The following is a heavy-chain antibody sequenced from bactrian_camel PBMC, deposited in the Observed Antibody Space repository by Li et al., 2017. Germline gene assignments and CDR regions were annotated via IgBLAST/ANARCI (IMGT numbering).Heavy chain of an antibody. Sequence: VQLVESGGGSVQAGGSLRLSCAASGASGSRHCMAWFRQAPGKERVGVASIDRDGKKTYASTVKGRFTISKDNAKNAVYLQMNSLKPEDTATYYCEADDPSDYRCPAPLWGQGTQVTVS. J-gene: IGHJ4*01. V-gene: IGHV3S53*01. CDR2: IDRDGKK. CDR3: EADDPSDYRCPAPL. CDR1: GASGSRHC. D-gene: IGHD1*01.